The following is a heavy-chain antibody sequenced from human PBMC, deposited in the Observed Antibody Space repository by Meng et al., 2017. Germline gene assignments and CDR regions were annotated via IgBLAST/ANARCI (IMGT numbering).Heavy chain of an antibody. CDR2: IYYSGST. J-gene: IGHJ5*02. D-gene: IGHD3-10*01. CDR3: ARVPYYGSGSYQYNWFDP. CDR1: GGSISSSSYY. V-gene: IGHV4-39*07. Sequence: LQRQESGPGLVNPSETLSLTCTVSGGSISSSSYYWGWIRQPPGKGLEWIGSIYYSGSTYYNPSLKSRVTISVDTSKNQFSLKLSSVTAADTAVYYRARVPYYGSGSYQYNWFDPWGQGTLVTVSS.